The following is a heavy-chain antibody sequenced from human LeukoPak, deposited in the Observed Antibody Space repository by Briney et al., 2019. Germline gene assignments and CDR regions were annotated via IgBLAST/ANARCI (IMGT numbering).Heavy chain of an antibody. V-gene: IGHV3-48*04. CDR2: ISTSSSTI. Sequence: GGSLRLSCADSGFTFSSYALNWVRQAPRKELEWLSYISTSSSTIYYADSVKGRFTISRDNAKNSLYLQMNSLRAEDTAVYYCARDGTDNFYYGMDVWGPGTTVTVSS. J-gene: IGHJ6*02. CDR3: ARDGTDNFYYGMDV. D-gene: IGHD1-1*01. CDR1: GFTFSSYA.